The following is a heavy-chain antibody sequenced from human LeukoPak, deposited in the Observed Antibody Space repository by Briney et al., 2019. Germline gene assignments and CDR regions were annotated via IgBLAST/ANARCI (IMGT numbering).Heavy chain of an antibody. J-gene: IGHJ4*02. V-gene: IGHV3-23*01. D-gene: IGHD3-10*01. CDR3: ARNYGSGLYYFDY. CDR2: ISGSGGST. Sequence: GGSLRLSCVASEFSFNSYAMSWVRQAPGKGLEWVSAISGSGGSTYYADSVKGRFTISRDNSKNTLYLQMNSLRAEDTAVYYCARNYGSGLYYFDYWGQGTLVTVSS. CDR1: EFSFNSYA.